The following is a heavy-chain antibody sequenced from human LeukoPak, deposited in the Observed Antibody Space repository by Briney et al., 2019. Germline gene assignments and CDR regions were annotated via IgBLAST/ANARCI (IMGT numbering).Heavy chain of an antibody. CDR1: GGSISSSSYY. CDR3: SSGRLDSGWFDP. V-gene: IGHV4-39*01. D-gene: IGHD3-10*01. CDR2: IYYSGST. J-gene: IGHJ5*02. Sequence: PSETLSLTCTVSGGSISSSSYYWGWIRQPPGKGLEWIGSIYYSGSTYYNPSLKSRVTISVDTSKNQFSLNLSSVTAADTAVYYCSSGRLDSGWFDPWGQGTLVTVSS.